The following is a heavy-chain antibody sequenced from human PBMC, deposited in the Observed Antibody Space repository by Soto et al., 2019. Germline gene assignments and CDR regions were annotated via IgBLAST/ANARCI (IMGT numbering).Heavy chain of an antibody. V-gene: IGHV1-3*01. CDR3: AREGSIGYGNFRYFDL. J-gene: IGHJ2*01. D-gene: IGHD4-17*01. CDR1: GYTFTSYA. Sequence: ASVKVSCKASGYTFTSYAMHWVRQAPGQSLEWMGWINAGNGDTKYSQRFQGRITITRDTSASTAYMELSSLRSEDTAVYYCAREGSIGYGNFRYFDLWGRGTLVTVSS. CDR2: INAGNGDT.